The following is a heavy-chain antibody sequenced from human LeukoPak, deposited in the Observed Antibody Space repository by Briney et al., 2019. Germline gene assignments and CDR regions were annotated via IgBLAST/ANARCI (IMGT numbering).Heavy chain of an antibody. CDR3: ARDTARSGFDY. J-gene: IGHJ4*02. V-gene: IGHV1-8*03. CDR2: MNPNSGNT. CDR1: GGTFSSYA. D-gene: IGHD5-18*01. Sequence: ASVKVSCKASGGTFSSYAISWVRQATGQGLEWMGWMNPNSGNTGYAQKFQGRVTITRNTSISTAYMELSSLRSEDTAVYYCARDTARSGFDYWGQGTLVTVSS.